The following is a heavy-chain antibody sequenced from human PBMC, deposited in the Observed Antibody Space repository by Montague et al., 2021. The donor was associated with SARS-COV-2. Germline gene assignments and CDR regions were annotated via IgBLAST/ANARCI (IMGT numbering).Heavy chain of an antibody. V-gene: IGHV3-30*04. J-gene: IGHJ4*02. CDR2: ITKDGSNK. Sequence: SLRLSCAVSGFTFSSYAMHWVRQAPGKGLEWVAGITKDGSNKYYADSVKGRFTISRDNSKNTLYLQMNSLRAEDTAVYYCARPALESYSKSWYLDYWGQGTLVTVSS. D-gene: IGHD6-13*01. CDR3: ARPALESYSKSWYLDY. CDR1: GFTFSSYA.